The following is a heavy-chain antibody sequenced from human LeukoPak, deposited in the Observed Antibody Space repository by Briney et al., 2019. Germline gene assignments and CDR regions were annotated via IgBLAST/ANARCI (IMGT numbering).Heavy chain of an antibody. Sequence: GGSLRLSCEASGFTFSSYAMHWVRQAPGKGLEWVAVISYDGSNKYYADSVKGRFTISRDNSKNTLYLQMNSLRAEDTAVYYCARDREGASDYWGQGTLVTVSS. V-gene: IGHV3-30-3*01. D-gene: IGHD1-26*01. J-gene: IGHJ4*02. CDR1: GFTFSSYA. CDR3: ARDREGASDY. CDR2: ISYDGSNK.